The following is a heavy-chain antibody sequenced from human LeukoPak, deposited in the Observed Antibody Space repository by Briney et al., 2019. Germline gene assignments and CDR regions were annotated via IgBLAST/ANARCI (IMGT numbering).Heavy chain of an antibody. CDR2: ISIYNGDT. V-gene: IGHV1-18*01. CDR1: GYTFSTFG. D-gene: IGHD3-16*01. CDR3: ARAPREGAFNY. J-gene: IGHJ4*02. Sequence: ASVKVSCKASGYTFSTFGITWVRQAPGQGLEWMGWISIYNGDTHFAQRLQGRVSLTTDTSTNTAYMELRSLRSDDTAMYFCARAPREGAFNYWGQGTRVTVSS.